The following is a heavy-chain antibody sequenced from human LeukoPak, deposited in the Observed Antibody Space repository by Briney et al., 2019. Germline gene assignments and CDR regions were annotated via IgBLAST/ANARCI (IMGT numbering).Heavy chain of an antibody. D-gene: IGHD3-22*01. CDR1: GFTFSSYS. CDR3: ARVGRFFTGSPTYYYDSSGYYIDY. Sequence: GVSLRLSCAASGFTFSSYSMNWVRQAPGKGLEWVSYISSGSSTIYYADSVKGRFTISRDNAKNSLYLQMNSLRAEDTAVYYCARVGRFFTGSPTYYYDSSGYYIDYWGQGTLVTVSS. J-gene: IGHJ4*02. V-gene: IGHV3-48*01. CDR2: ISSGSSTI.